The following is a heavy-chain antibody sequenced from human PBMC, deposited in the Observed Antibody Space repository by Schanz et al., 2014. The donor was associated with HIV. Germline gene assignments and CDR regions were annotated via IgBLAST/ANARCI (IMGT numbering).Heavy chain of an antibody. CDR3: AKDRNYYDSKYRGKGNYYYYYGMDV. V-gene: IGHV3-30*18. CDR2: MSYDGIRK. CDR1: GFTFDNYG. D-gene: IGHD3-22*01. Sequence: VPLVESGGGVVQPGRSLRLSCVASGFTFDNYGMHWVRQAPGKGLEWVAVMSYDGIRKNYADSAKGRFTISRDNSKNTLNLQMKSLRAEDTAVYYCAKDRNYYDSKYRGKGNYYYYYGMDVWGQGTTVTVSS. J-gene: IGHJ6*02.